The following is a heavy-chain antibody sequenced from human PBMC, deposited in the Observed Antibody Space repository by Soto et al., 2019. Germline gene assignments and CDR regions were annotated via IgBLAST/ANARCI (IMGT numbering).Heavy chain of an antibody. V-gene: IGHV4-59*01. Sequence: SETLSLTCTVSGDSISSYYWSWIRQPPGKGLEWIGYVSYSVITNYNPSLKSRVTISVDTSKNQFSLKLSSVTAADTAVYYCARARARWLQYFDYCGQGTLVTVSS. CDR2: VSYSVIT. D-gene: IGHD5-12*01. CDR3: ARARARWLQYFDY. CDR1: GDSISSYY. J-gene: IGHJ4*02.